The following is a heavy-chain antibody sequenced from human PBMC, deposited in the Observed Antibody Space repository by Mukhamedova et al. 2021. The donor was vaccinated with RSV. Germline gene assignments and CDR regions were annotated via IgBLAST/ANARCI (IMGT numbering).Heavy chain of an antibody. D-gene: IGHD4-23*01. CDR2: MGPDGGAK. J-gene: IGHJ4*02. V-gene: IGHV3-7*03. CDR3: VRCPDYGGPLFYFAS. Sequence: MGPDGGAKYYVDPVKGRSTISRDNAKNSLYLQMNLLRAEDTAVYFCVRCPDYGGPLFYFASWGLGAPVAVSS.